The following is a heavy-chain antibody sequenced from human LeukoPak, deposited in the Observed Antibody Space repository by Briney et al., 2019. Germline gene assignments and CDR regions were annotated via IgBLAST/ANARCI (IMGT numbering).Heavy chain of an antibody. CDR1: GDSVSSKNGA. J-gene: IGHJ4*02. CDR2: TYYRSKWYN. V-gene: IGHV6-1*01. Sequence: SQTLSLTCVVSGDSVSSKNGAWNWIRQSPSRGLEWLGRTYYRSKWYNDYAESMEGRMTISQDTSKNQYSLHLNSVTPDDTAVFYCARDFGTTGWHTFDYWGQGTLVTVSS. CDR3: ARDFGTTGWHTFDY. D-gene: IGHD6-19*01.